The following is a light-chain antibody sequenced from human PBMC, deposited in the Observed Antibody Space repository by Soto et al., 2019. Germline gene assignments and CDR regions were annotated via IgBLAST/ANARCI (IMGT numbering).Light chain of an antibody. CDR1: SSDVGSYNL. CDR3: CSYEGSSTFNVV. Sequence: QSVLTQPASVSGSPGQSITISCTGTSSDVGSYNLVSWYQQHPGKAPKLMIYEGSKRPSGVSNRFSGSKSGNTASLTISGLQAEDEADYYCCSYEGSSTFNVVFGVGTKLTVL. V-gene: IGLV2-23*01. J-gene: IGLJ2*01. CDR2: EGS.